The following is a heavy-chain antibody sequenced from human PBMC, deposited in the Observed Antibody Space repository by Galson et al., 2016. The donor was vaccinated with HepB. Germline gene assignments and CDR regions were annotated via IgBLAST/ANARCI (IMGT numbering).Heavy chain of an antibody. Sequence: SETLSLTCSVSGDSISNSCWSWIRQPAGKGLEWIGRVYSSGTSGTTNSNPSLKSRVALSVDTSKKQFSLNPSSVTAADTAVYYCAASVIGPGAIPVPWFDPWGQGTLVTVSS. CDR1: GDSISNSC. J-gene: IGHJ5*02. CDR2: VYSSGTSGTT. V-gene: IGHV4-4*07. CDR3: AASVIGPGAIPVPWFDP. D-gene: IGHD2-2*01.